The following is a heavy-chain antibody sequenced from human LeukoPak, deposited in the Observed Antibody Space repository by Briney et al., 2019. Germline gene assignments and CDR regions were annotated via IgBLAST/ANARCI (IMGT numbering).Heavy chain of an antibody. J-gene: IGHJ5*02. CDR1: GGSISSSSYY. CDR3: ARDLRYSSSWYWANWFDP. Sequence: SETLSLTCTVSGGSISSSSYYWSWIRQPPGKGLEWIGYIYYSGSTNYNPSLKSRVTISVDTSKNQFSLKLSSVTAADTAVYYCARDLRYSSSWYWANWFDPWGQGTLVTVSS. CDR2: IYYSGST. D-gene: IGHD6-13*01. V-gene: IGHV4-61*01.